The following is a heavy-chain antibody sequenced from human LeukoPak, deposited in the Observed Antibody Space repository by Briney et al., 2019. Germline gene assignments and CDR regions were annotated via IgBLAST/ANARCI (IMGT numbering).Heavy chain of an antibody. D-gene: IGHD3-22*01. Sequence: ASVKVSCKASGYTFTSYDINWVRQAPGQGLEWMGIINPSGGSTSYAQKFQGRVTMTRDTSTSTVYMELSSLRSEDTAVYYCARAETYDSSGYYPPGVDYWGQGTLVTVSS. CDR3: ARAETYDSSGYYPPGVDY. CDR2: INPSGGST. V-gene: IGHV1-46*01. CDR1: GYTFTSYD. J-gene: IGHJ4*02.